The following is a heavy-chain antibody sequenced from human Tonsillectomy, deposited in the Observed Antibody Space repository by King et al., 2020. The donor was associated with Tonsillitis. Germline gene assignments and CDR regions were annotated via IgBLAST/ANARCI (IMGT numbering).Heavy chain of an antibody. J-gene: IGHJ4*02. CDR3: ARAFDTSGYYYSFDY. CDR2: INPKSGAT. D-gene: IGHD3-22*01. CDR1: GYTFTDYY. Sequence: QLVQSGAEVKKPGASVKVSCKASGYTFTDYYFHWVRQAPGQGLEWMGWINPKSGATGFAQKFQDRVTMTRDTSVSTLFMELSRLRSDDTAVYHCARAFDTSGYYYSFDYWGQGTLVTVSS. V-gene: IGHV1-2*02.